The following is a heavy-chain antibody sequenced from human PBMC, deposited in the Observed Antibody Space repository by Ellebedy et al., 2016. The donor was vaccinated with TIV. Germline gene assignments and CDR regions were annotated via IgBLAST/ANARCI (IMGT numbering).Heavy chain of an antibody. J-gene: IGHJ3*02. CDR2: ISHSSLTI. D-gene: IGHD7-27*01. CDR1: GFTFTSYS. Sequence: GESLKISCAASGFTFTSYSMNWVRQAPGKGLEWVAYISHSSLTIYYADSVKGRLPVSRDNAKNSLYLQMSSLRDDDTAIYFCARDMAWGNERVNDALDIWGQGTMVTVSP. CDR3: ARDMAWGNERVNDALDI. V-gene: IGHV3-48*02.